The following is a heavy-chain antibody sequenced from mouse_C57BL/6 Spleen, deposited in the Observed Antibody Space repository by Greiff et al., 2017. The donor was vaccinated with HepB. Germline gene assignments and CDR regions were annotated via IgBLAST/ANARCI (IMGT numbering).Heavy chain of an antibody. V-gene: IGHV1-82*01. D-gene: IGHD1-1*01. CDR2: IYPGDGDT. Sequence: QVQLQQSGPELVKPGASVKISCKASGYAFSSSWMNWVKQRPGKGLEWIGRIYPGDGDTNYNGKFKGKATLTADKSSSTAYMQLSSLTSEDSAVYFCASLVITHYYAMDYWGQGTSVTVSS. J-gene: IGHJ4*01. CDR1: GYAFSSSW. CDR3: ASLVITHYYAMDY.